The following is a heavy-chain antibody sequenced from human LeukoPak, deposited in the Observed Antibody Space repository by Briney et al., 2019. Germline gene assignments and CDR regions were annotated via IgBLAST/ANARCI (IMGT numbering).Heavy chain of an antibody. CDR2: INPNSGGT. Sequence: ASVKVSCKASGYTFTGYYMHWVRQAPGQGLEWMGWINPNSGGTNYAQKFQGRVTMTRDTSISTAYMELSRLRSDDTAVYYCARSGGAIWFGELSSYYYYMDVWGKGTTVTVSS. CDR3: ARSGGAIWFGELSSYYYYMDV. D-gene: IGHD3-10*01. V-gene: IGHV1-2*02. J-gene: IGHJ6*03. CDR1: GYTFTGYY.